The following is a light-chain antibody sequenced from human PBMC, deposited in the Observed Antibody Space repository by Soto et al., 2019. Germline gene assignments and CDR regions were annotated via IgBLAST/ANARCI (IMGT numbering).Light chain of an antibody. CDR2: DVS. CDR1: SSDVGGYNY. J-gene: IGLJ1*01. Sequence: QLVLTQPASVSGSPGQSITISCTGTSSDVGGYNYVSWYQQHPGKAPKLMIYDVSNRPSGVSNRFSGSKSGNTASLTISGLQAEDEADYYCSSYTSSSTRIIFGTGTKLTVL. V-gene: IGLV2-14*01. CDR3: SSYTSSSTRII.